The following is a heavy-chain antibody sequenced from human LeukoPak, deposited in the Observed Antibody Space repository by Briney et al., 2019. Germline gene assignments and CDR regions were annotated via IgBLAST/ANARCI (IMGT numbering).Heavy chain of an antibody. J-gene: IGHJ4*02. CDR3: ARDAGGDQGDY. CDR1: GGSFSGYY. V-gene: IGHV4-34*01. D-gene: IGHD2-21*02. CDR2: INHSGST. Sequence: SETLSLTCAVYGGSFSGYYWSWIRQPPGKGLEWIGEINHSGSTTYNPSLKSRVTISVDTSKNQFSLKLSSVTAADTAVYYCARDAGGDQGDYWGQGTLVTVSS.